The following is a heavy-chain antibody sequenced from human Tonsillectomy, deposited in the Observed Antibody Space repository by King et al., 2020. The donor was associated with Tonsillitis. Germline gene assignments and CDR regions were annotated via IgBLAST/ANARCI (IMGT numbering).Heavy chain of an antibody. CDR1: GFSLSTTGVG. D-gene: IGHD4-23*01. Sequence: ITLKESGPTLVKPTQTLTLTCTFSGFSLSTTGVGVGWIRQPPGKALEWLALIYWNDDKRYSPSLKSRLTITKDTSKNQVVLTMTNLDPVDTATYYCAHVPPHYGGDFIDYWGQGTLVTVSS. CDR2: IYWNDDK. CDR3: AHVPPHYGGDFIDY. V-gene: IGHV2-5*01. J-gene: IGHJ4*02.